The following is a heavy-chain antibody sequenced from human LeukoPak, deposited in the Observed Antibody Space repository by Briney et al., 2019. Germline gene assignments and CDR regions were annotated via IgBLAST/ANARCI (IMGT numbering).Heavy chain of an antibody. CDR2: INHSGST. D-gene: IGHD5-12*01. CDR3: ARGGTRWPRLSWFDP. CDR1: GGSISSYY. J-gene: IGHJ5*02. Sequence: PSETLSLTCTVSGGSISSYYWSWIRQPPGKGLEWIGEINHSGSTNYNPSLKSRVTISVDTSKNQFSLKLSSVTAADTAVYYCARGGTRWPRLSWFDPWGQGTLVTVSS. V-gene: IGHV4-34*01.